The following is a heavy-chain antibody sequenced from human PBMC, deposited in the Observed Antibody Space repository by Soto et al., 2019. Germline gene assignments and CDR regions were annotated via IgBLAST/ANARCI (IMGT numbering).Heavy chain of an antibody. J-gene: IGHJ6*02. CDR3: ARVISSRDYYYYYGMDV. CDR1: GYSFTSYW. V-gene: IGHV5-51*01. D-gene: IGHD3-3*02. Sequence: GESLNISCKGSGYSFTSYWIGWVRQMPGKGLEWMGIIYPGDSDTRYSPSFQGQVTISADKSISTAYLQWSSLKASDTAMYYCARVISSRDYYYYYGMDVWSQGTTVTVSS. CDR2: IYPGDSDT.